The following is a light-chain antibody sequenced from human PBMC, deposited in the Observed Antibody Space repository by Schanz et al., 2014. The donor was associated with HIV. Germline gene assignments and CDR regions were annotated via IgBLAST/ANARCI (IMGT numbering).Light chain of an antibody. CDR3: QQYGSSPRT. CDR1: QSVSSY. Sequence: EIVLTQSPATLSLSPGERATLSCRASQSVSSYLAWYQQKPGQAPRLVIYATSTRAAGIPDRFSGTGSGTDFTLTISSLEPEDFAVYYCQQYGSSPRTFGGGTKVEIK. J-gene: IGKJ4*01. CDR2: ATS. V-gene: IGKV3-20*01.